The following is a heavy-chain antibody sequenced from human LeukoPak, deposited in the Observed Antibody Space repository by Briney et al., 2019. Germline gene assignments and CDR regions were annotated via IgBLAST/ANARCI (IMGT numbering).Heavy chain of an antibody. CDR1: GFTFSSCA. J-gene: IGHJ4*02. CDR3: ARGLNVYDSSGYYPY. D-gene: IGHD3-22*01. V-gene: IGHV3-30-3*01. Sequence: GGSLRLSCAASGFTFSSCAMHLVGEAPGKGLEVVAVISYDGSNKYYADSVKGRFTISRDNSKNTLYLQMNSLRAENTAVYYCARGLNVYDSSGYYPYWGQGTLVTVSS. CDR2: ISYDGSNK.